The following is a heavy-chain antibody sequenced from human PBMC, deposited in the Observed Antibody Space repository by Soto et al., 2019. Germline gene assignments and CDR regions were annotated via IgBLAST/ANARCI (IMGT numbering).Heavy chain of an antibody. CDR3: ARLLIHLYDAFDI. D-gene: IGHD2-8*01. CDR2: ISAYNGNT. CDR1: GNTVPNYA. Sequence: ASVKVSCKASGNTVPNYAIHWVRQAPGQGLEWMGWISAYNGNTNYAQKLQGRVTMTTDTSTSTAYMELRSLRSDDTAVYYCARLLIHLYDAFDIWGQGTMVTVSS. J-gene: IGHJ3*02. V-gene: IGHV1-18*01.